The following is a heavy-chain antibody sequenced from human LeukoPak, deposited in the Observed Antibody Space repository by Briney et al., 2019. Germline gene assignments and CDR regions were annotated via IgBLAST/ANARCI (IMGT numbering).Heavy chain of an antibody. CDR1: GFTFSSYG. V-gene: IGHV3-23*01. Sequence: GGSLRLSCAASGFTFSSYGMSWVRQAPGKGLDWVSGINGRGGSTYYADSVKGRFTISRDNSKNTLYLQMNSLRAEDTAIYYCAKASVWTMVRVVSYFDEWGQGIQVTVSS. J-gene: IGHJ4*02. CDR2: INGRGGST. CDR3: AKASVWTMVRVVSYFDE. D-gene: IGHD3-10*01.